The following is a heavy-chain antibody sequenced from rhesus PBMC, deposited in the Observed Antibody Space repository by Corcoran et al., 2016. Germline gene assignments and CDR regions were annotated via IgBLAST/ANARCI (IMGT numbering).Heavy chain of an antibody. CDR1: GGSVSSSNW. V-gene: IGHV4-65*01. J-gene: IGHJ4*01. D-gene: IGHD3-34*01. CDR3: ANVGVTNIDY. Sequence: QVQLQESGPGLVKPSETLSLTCAVSGGSVSSSNWWSWIRPPPGKGLEWIGYIRGSRGSTYYNPSLKSRVTISTDTSKNQFSLKLSSVTAPGPAGYYCANVGVTNIDYWGQGVLVTVSS. CDR2: IRGSRGST.